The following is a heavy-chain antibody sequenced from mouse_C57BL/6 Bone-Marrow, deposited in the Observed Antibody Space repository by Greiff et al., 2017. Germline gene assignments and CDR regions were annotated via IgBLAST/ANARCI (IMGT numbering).Heavy chain of an antibody. V-gene: IGHV14-4*01. J-gene: IGHJ3*01. CDR3: TGQLRPFAY. CDR2: IDPENGDT. CDR1: GFNIKDDY. D-gene: IGHD3-2*02. Sequence: VQLQQSGAELVRPGASVKLSCTASGFNIKDDYMHWVKQRPEQGLEWIGWIDPENGDTEYASKFQGKATITADTSSNTAYLQLSSLTSEDTAVYYCTGQLRPFAYWGQGTLVTVSA.